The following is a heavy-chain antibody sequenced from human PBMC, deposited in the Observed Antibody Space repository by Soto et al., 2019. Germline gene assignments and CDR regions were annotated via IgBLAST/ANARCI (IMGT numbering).Heavy chain of an antibody. V-gene: IGHV3-30*18. CDR1: GLTFSSYG. D-gene: IGHD6-13*01. J-gene: IGHJ6*02. CDR2: ISYDGSNK. CDR3: AKSIAAEYYYYGVDV. Sequence: QVYLVESGGGVVQPGRSLRLSCAVSGLTFSSYGMHWVRQAPGKGLEWVAVISYDGSNKYYADSVKGRFTIYRDNSKNTVYLQMNSLRGEDTAVYYCAKSIAAEYYYYGVDVWGQGTTVTVSS.